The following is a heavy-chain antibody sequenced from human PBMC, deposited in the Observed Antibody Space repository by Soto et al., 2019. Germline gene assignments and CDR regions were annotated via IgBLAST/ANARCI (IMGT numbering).Heavy chain of an antibody. V-gene: IGHV3-33*01. CDR1: GFTFSSYG. J-gene: IGHJ4*02. CDR3: ARDGHHYFDY. Sequence: GGSLRLSCAASGFTFSSYGIHWVRQAPGKGLEWVAVIWYDGSNKYYADSVKGRFTISRDNSKNTLFLQMSSLRAEDTAVYYCARDGHHYFDYWGQGTLVTVSS. CDR2: IWYDGSNK.